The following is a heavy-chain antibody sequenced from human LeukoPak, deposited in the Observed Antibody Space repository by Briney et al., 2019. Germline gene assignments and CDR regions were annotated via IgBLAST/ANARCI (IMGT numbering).Heavy chain of an antibody. CDR2: IYFGGNT. J-gene: IGHJ2*01. Sequence: SETLSLTCTVSGGSISGSTYYWGWIRQPPGKGLEWIASIYFGGNTYYNPSLKSRGTISGDASKNQFSLKLSSVTAADTAVYYCARLGEAATSTPSYWYFDLWGRGTLVTVSS. V-gene: IGHV4-39*07. D-gene: IGHD6-13*01. CDR1: GGSISGSTYY. CDR3: ARLGEAATSTPSYWYFDL.